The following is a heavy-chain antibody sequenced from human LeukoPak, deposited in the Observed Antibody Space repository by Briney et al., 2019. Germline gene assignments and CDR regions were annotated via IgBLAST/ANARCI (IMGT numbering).Heavy chain of an antibody. J-gene: IGHJ4*02. CDR3: AKVDDSSGYYLSPPDY. CDR1: GFTVSINY. V-gene: IGHV3-23*01. D-gene: IGHD3-22*01. CDR2: ISGSGGST. Sequence: GGSLRLSCAVSGFTVSINYMGWVRQAPGKGLEWVSAISGSGGSTYYADSVKGRFTISRDNSKNTLYLQMNSLRAEDTAVYYCAKVDDSSGYYLSPPDYWGQGTLVTVSS.